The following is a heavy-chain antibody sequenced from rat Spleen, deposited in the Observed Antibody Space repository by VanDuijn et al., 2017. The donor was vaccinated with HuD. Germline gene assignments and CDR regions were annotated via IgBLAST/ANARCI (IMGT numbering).Heavy chain of an antibody. CDR2: ISPTGGST. J-gene: IGHJ2*01. CDR3: ATTPLYYSGDPYYFDY. D-gene: IGHD1-1*01. CDR1: GFNFNNYG. V-gene: IGHV5-19*01. Sequence: EVQLVESGGGLVQPGRSLKLSCAASGFNFNNYGMHWIRQAPTKGLEWVTSISPTGGSTFYRDSVQGRFTVSRDLANNTLYLQIVTLRSEDTATYYCATTPLYYSGDPYYFDYWGQGVMVTVSS.